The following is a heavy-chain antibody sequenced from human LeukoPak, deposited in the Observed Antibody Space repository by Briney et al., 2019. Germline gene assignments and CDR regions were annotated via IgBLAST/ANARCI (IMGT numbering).Heavy chain of an antibody. CDR2: ISAGAGNT. V-gene: IGHV3-23*01. CDR1: GFTFGDYA. J-gene: IGHJ3*02. Sequence: GGSLRLSCTASGFTFGDYAMSWVRQAPGKGLEWVSSISAGAGNTYYADSVKGRFTISRDNSKNTLYLQMNSLRAEDTAVYYCAKDPNGDYVGAFDNWGQGTMVTVSS. D-gene: IGHD4-17*01. CDR3: AKDPNGDYVGAFDN.